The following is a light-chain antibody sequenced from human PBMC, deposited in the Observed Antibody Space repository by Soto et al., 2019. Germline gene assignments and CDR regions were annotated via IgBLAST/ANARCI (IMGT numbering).Light chain of an antibody. V-gene: IGLV2-11*01. CDR3: CSYAGSYTSYV. Sequence: QSVLTQPRSVSGSPGQSVTISCTGTSSDVGGYNYVSWYQQHPGKAPKLMIYDVSKRPSGVPDRFSGSKSGNTASLTISGLQAEDEADYYCCSYAGSYTSYVFGTRTKVTV. CDR2: DVS. J-gene: IGLJ1*01. CDR1: SSDVGGYNY.